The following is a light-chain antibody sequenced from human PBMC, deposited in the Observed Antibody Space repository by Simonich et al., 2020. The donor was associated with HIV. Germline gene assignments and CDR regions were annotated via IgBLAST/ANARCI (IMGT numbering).Light chain of an antibody. CDR2: DVT. V-gene: IGLV2-14*01. J-gene: IGLJ3*02. Sequence: QSALTQPPSASGSPGQSVTISCTGTSSAVGGYNYVSWYQQHPGKAPKLMIYDVTKRPSGVSNRLSGSKSGNTASLTISGVQAEDEADYYGSSYTSSTTWVFGGGTKLTVL. CDR3: SSYTSSTTWV. CDR1: SSAVGGYNY.